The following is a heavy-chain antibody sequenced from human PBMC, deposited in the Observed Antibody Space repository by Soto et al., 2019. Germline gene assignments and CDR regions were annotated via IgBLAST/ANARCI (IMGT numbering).Heavy chain of an antibody. CDR1: GFTLSSYA. CDR3: ATAHGGHMTTVTKYYYYGMDV. CDR2: IRGSGGST. J-gene: IGHJ6*02. V-gene: IGHV3-23*01. D-gene: IGHD4-17*01. Sequence: GGSLRLSCAASGFTLSSYAMSWVRQAPGKGLEWDSAIRGSGGSTYYADSVKGRFTISRDNSKNTLYLQMTSLRAEDTAVYYCATAHGGHMTTVTKYYYYGMDVWGQGTTVTVSS.